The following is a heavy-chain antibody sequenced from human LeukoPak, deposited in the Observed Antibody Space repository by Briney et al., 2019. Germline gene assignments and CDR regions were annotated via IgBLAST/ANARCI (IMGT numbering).Heavy chain of an antibody. D-gene: IGHD3-9*01. V-gene: IGHV1-18*01. CDR1: GYTFTSYG. J-gene: IGHJ3*02. CDR2: ISAYNGNT. Sequence: ASVKVSCKASGYTFTSYGISWVRRAPGQGLEWMGWISAYNGNTNYAQKLQGRVTMTTDTSTSTAYMELRSLRSDDTAVYYCARGYDILTGSDAFDIWGQGTMVTVSS. CDR3: ARGYDILTGSDAFDI.